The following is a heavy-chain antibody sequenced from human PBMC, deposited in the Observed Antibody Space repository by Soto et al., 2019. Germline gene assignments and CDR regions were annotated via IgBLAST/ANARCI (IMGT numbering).Heavy chain of an antibody. CDR2: ISGSGGST. J-gene: IGHJ4*02. Sequence: VQLLESGGGLVQPGGSLRLSCAASGFTFSSYAMSWVRQAPGKGLEWVSAISGSGGSTYYADSVKGRFTISRDNSKNTLYLQMNSLRAEDTAVYYCAKDSGQEYCSGGSCIFDYWGQGTLVTVSS. D-gene: IGHD2-15*01. V-gene: IGHV3-23*01. CDR3: AKDSGQEYCSGGSCIFDY. CDR1: GFTFSSYA.